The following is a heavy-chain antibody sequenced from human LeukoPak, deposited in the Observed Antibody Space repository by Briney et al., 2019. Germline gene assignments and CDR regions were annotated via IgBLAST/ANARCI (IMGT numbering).Heavy chain of an antibody. D-gene: IGHD4-11*01. CDR2: ISAYNGNT. CDR3: ARDLYSYFDY. V-gene: IGHV1-18*01. Sequence: ASVKVSCKASGGTFSSYAISWVRQAPGQGLEWMGWISAYNGNTNYAQKLQGRVTMTTDTSTSTAYMELRSLRSDDTAVYYCARDLYSYFDYWGQGTLVTVSS. CDR1: GGTFSSYA. J-gene: IGHJ4*02.